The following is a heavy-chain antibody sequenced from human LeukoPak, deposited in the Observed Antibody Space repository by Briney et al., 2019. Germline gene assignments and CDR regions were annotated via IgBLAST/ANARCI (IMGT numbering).Heavy chain of an antibody. CDR1: GGSISSGGYY. V-gene: IGHV4-31*03. Sequence: SQTLSLTCPVSGGSISSGGYYWSWIRQHPGKGLEWIGYIYSSGSTYYNPSLKSRVTISIDTSKNQFSLKMSSVTAADTAVYYCARVRDYDILTGYYGMDVWGQGTTVTVSS. CDR2: IYSSGST. CDR3: ARVRDYDILTGYYGMDV. J-gene: IGHJ6*02. D-gene: IGHD3-9*01.